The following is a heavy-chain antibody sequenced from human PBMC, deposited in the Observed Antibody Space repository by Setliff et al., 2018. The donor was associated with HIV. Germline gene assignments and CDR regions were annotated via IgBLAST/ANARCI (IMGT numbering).Heavy chain of an antibody. D-gene: IGHD3-10*01. J-gene: IGHJ3*02. V-gene: IGHV3-7*04. CDR1: GFTFSSSW. CDR2: MNRDGREK. CDR3: ARDPAFGAFDI. Sequence: GESLTLSCAASGFTFSSSWMTWVRQAPGRGLEYVAGMNRDGREKLYADSVKGRFSISRDNAKNSLYLQMSSLRNEDTAVYFCARDPAFGAFDIWGQGTMVTVSS.